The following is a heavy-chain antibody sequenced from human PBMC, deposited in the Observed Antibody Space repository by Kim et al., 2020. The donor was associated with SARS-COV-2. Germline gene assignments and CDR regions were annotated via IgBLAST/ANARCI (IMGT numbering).Heavy chain of an antibody. Sequence: GGSLRLSCAASGFTVSSNYMSWVRQAPGKGLEWVSVIYSGGSTYYADSVKGRFTISRDNSKNTLYLQMNSLRAEDTAVYYCASDSSGWWDAFDIWGQGTMVTVSS. J-gene: IGHJ3*02. V-gene: IGHV3-53*01. D-gene: IGHD6-19*01. CDR3: ASDSSGWWDAFDI. CDR2: IYSGGST. CDR1: GFTVSSNY.